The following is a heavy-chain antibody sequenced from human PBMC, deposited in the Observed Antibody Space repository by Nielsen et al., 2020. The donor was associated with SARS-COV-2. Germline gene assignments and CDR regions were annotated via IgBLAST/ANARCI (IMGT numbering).Heavy chain of an antibody. CDR2: ISSSSSYT. D-gene: IGHD5-18*01. J-gene: IGHJ4*02. V-gene: IGHV3-23*01. CDR1: GFTFSSYA. CDR3: ARGWGDTANPPFDY. Sequence: GESLKISCAASGFTFSSYAMSWVRQAPGKGLEWVSSISSSSSYTYYADSVKGRFTISRDNSKNTLYLQMNSLRAEDTAVYYCARGWGDTANPPFDYWGQGTLVTVSS.